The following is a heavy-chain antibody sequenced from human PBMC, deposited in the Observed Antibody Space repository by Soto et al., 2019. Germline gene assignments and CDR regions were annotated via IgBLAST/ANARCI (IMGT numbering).Heavy chain of an antibody. CDR3: ARDRIPTGMDV. Sequence: GSLRLSCAASGFTVSINYMSWVRQAPGKGLEWVSVIYSGGSTYYADSVKGRFTISRDNSKNTLYLQMNSLRAEDTAVYYCARDRIPTGMDVWGQGTTVTVSS. CDR1: GFTVSINY. V-gene: IGHV3-66*01. J-gene: IGHJ6*02. CDR2: IYSGGST.